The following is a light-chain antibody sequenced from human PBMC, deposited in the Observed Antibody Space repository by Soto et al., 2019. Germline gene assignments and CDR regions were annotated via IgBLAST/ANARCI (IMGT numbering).Light chain of an antibody. CDR2: AAP. Sequence: AIRMTQSPSSFSASTGDRVTITCRASQGISSYLAWYQQKPGKAPKLLIYAAPTLQSGVPSRFSGSGSGTDFPLTISCLQSEDFATYYCQQYYSYPSTFGGGTKVELK. J-gene: IGKJ4*01. CDR1: QGISSY. CDR3: QQYYSYPST. V-gene: IGKV1-8*01.